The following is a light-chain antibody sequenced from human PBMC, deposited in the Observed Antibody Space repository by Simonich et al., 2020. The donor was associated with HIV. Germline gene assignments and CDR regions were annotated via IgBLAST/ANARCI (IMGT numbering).Light chain of an antibody. J-gene: IGKJ1*01. CDR1: QGISTM. Sequence: IQLTQSPSSVSASVGDRVPITFRASQGISTMLAWYQQKPGKAPKLLIYAASSLQSWVPSRFSGSGSGTDFTLTISSLQPEDFATYYCQQSYSTPWTFGQGTKVEIK. V-gene: IGKV1-12*01. CDR3: QQSYSTPWT. CDR2: AAS.